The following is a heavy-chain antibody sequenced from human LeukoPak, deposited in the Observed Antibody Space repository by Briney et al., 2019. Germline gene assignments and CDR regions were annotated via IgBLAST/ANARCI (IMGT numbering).Heavy chain of an antibody. CDR1: GDTFSSHA. V-gene: IGHV1-69*13. CDR3: ARDYGDNNWFDP. Sequence: ASVKVSCKASGDTFSSHAISWVRQAPGQGLEWMGGIIPIFGAANYAQKFQGRVTITADESTSTAYMELSSLRSEDTAGYYCARDYGDNNWFDPWGQGTLVTVSS. J-gene: IGHJ5*02. CDR2: IIPIFGAA. D-gene: IGHD4-17*01.